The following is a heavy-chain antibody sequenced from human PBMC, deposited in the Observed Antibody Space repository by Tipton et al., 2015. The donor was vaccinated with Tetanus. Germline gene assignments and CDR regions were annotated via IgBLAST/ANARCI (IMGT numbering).Heavy chain of an antibody. CDR1: GGSINTYY. D-gene: IGHD5-24*01. CDR2: VHYSGKT. Sequence: PGLVKPSETLSLNCTVSGGSINTYYWSWIRQPPGRGLEWIGYVHYSGKTNYSPSLTSRVTLSVDTSRKQSSLKLRSVTAADTAVYYCARVGWLQQNKPAFDIWGQGTMVTVSS. V-gene: IGHV4-59*01. J-gene: IGHJ3*02. CDR3: ARVGWLQQNKPAFDI.